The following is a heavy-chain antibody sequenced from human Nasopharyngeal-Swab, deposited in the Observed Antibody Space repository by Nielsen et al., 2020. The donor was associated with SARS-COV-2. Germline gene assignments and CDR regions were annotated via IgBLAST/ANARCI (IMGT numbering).Heavy chain of an antibody. CDR3: AKAGVYSLDT. CDR2: IFETGSA. V-gene: IGHV4-4*02. D-gene: IGHD2-8*01. CDR1: GDSVSNAMW. Sequence: GSLRLSCGVSGDSVSNAMWWTWVRQSPGKGLEWIGEIFETGSANYNPSLQSRVTMSIDWSNNHFSLDLTSVTVADTAMYYCAKAGVYSLDTWGQGILVTVSS. J-gene: IGHJ4*02.